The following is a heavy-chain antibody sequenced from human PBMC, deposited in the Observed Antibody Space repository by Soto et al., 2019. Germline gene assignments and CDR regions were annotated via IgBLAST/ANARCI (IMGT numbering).Heavy chain of an antibody. Sequence: GGSLRLSCAASGFTFSSYGMHWVRQAPGKGLEWVAVISYDGSNKYYADSVKGRFTISRDNSKNTLYLQMNSLRAEDTAVYYCAKAGGTGSYYRYYFDYWGQGTLVTVSS. CDR3: AKAGGTGSYYRYYFDY. V-gene: IGHV3-30*18. J-gene: IGHJ4*02. CDR1: GFTFSSYG. CDR2: ISYDGSNK. D-gene: IGHD3-10*01.